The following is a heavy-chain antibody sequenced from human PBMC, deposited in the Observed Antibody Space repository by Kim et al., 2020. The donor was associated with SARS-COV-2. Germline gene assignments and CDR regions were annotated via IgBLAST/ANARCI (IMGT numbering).Heavy chain of an antibody. D-gene: IGHD4-17*01. Sequence: SPSFQGQVTISADKSISTAYLQWSSLKASDTAMYYCARHGATVTTKAFDIWGQGTMVTVSS. J-gene: IGHJ3*02. V-gene: IGHV5-51*01. CDR3: ARHGATVTTKAFDI.